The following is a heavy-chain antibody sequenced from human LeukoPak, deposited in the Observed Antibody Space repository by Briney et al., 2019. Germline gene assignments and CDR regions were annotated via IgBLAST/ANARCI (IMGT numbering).Heavy chain of an antibody. J-gene: IGHJ5*02. D-gene: IGHD3-10*01. CDR3: AREPYGSGNNWFDP. CDR2: LYYGGNT. CDR1: GDSINSRSYY. Sequence: SETLSLTCTVSGDSINSRSYYWDWIRQPPGKGLEWIGNLYYGGNTHYNPSLKSRVTISVDTSKNQFSLKLSSVTAADTAVYYCAREPYGSGNNWFDPWGQGTLVTVSS. V-gene: IGHV4-39*07.